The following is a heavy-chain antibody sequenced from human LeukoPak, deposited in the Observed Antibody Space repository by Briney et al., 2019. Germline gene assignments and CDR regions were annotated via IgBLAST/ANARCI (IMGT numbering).Heavy chain of an antibody. CDR1: GGSFSGYY. CDR2: INHSGST. CDR3: ARGLATVSSYNWFDP. Sequence: PSETLSLTCAVYGGSFSGYYWSWIRQPPGKGLEWIGEINHSGSTNYNPSLKSRVTISVDTSKNQFSLKLSSVTAADTAVYYCARGLATVSSYNWFDPWGQGTLVTVSS. D-gene: IGHD5-24*01. J-gene: IGHJ5*02. V-gene: IGHV4-34*01.